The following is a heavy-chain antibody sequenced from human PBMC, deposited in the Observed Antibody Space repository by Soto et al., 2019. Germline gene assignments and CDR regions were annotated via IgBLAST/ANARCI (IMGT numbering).Heavy chain of an antibody. D-gene: IGHD1-26*01. CDR1: GFTFNNYA. CDR3: ARGGGGSRSLAPRIDF. Sequence: EVQLLESGGGLVQPGGSLRLSCAASGFTFNNYAMSWVRQAPGKGLEWVSAISGGGDTTSYADSVKGRFTAARYGSKNTQYLQRNSLRAEDTSVYYCARGGGGSRSLAPRIDFWGQGTLVTVSS. J-gene: IGHJ4*02. V-gene: IGHV3-23*01. CDR2: ISGGGDTT.